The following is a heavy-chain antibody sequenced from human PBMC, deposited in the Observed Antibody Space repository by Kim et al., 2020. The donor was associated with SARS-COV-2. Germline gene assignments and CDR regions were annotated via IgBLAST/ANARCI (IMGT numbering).Heavy chain of an antibody. Sequence: SETLSLTCTVSGGSISSSSYYWGWIRQPPGKGLEWIGSIYYSGSTYYNPSLKSRVTISVDTSKNQFSLKLSSVTAADTAVYYCARDQGDSLPVESHNWFDPWGQGTLVTVSS. CDR3: ARDQGDSLPVESHNWFDP. CDR1: GGSISSSSYY. CDR2: IYYSGST. D-gene: IGHD2-21*02. V-gene: IGHV4-39*07. J-gene: IGHJ5*02.